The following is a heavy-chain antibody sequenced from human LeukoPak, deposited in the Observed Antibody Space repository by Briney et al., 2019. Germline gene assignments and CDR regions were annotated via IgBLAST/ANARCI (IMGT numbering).Heavy chain of an antibody. D-gene: IGHD6-13*01. CDR3: ARSLYSSSWYRGNDY. V-gene: IGHV4-38-2*01. Sequence: ETLSLTCPVSGSSISSGYYWGWLRQPPGKGLEWIGSIYHSGSTYYNPSLMSRVTISVDTSKNQFSLRLSSVTAADTAVYYCARSLYSSSWYRGNDYWGQGTLVTVSS. J-gene: IGHJ4*02. CDR2: IYHSGST. CDR1: GSSISSGYY.